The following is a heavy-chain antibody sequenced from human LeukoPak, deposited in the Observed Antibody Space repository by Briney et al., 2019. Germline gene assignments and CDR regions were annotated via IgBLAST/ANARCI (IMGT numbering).Heavy chain of an antibody. CDR3: ARPGRYSRLAFDI. CDR1: GFTFSSYW. J-gene: IGHJ3*02. CDR2: INSDGSST. V-gene: IGHV3-74*01. Sequence: GGSLRLSCSASGFTFSSYWMHWVRQAPGKGLVWVSRINSDGSSTSYADSVKGRFTISRDNAKNTLYLQMNSLRAEDTAVYYCARPGRYSRLAFDIWGQGTMVTVSS. D-gene: IGHD5-12*01.